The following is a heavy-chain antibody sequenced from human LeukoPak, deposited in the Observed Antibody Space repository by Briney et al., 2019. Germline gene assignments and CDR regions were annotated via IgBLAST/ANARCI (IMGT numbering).Heavy chain of an antibody. CDR3: ARGGAARLHFQN. J-gene: IGHJ1*01. CDR2: IYHSGST. V-gene: IGHV4-61*01. D-gene: IGHD6-6*01. Sequence: SETLSLTCTVSGGSVSSGSYYWNWIWQPPGKGLEWIGYIYHSGSTNYNPSLQSRVTISVDTSKNQFSLNLNSVTAADTAVYYCARGGAARLHFQNWGQGTLVTVSS. CDR1: GGSVSSGSYY.